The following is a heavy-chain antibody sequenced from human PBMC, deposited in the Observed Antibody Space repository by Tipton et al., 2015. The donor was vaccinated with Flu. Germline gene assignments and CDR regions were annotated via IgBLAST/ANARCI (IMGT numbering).Heavy chain of an antibody. CDR3: ARDQAPHYYYGMDV. CDR2: IYYSGST. Sequence: LRLSCTVSGGSVSSGSYYWTWIRQPPGKALEWIGYIYYSGSTKYNPSLKSRVTISVDTSKNQFSLKLRSVTAADTALYYCARDQAPHYYYGMDVWGRGTTVTVSS. CDR1: GGSVSSGSYY. V-gene: IGHV4-61*01. J-gene: IGHJ6*02.